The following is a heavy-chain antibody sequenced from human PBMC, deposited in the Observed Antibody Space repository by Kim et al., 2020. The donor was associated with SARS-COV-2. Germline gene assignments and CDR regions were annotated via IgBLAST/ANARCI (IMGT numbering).Heavy chain of an antibody. Sequence: SQTLSLTCAISGDSVSSNNAAWNWIRQSPSRGLEWLGRTYYRSKWFNDYALSVKSRITINPDTSKNHFSLQLSSVTPEDTAVYYCANGGSGLGGMNVWGQGPTVTV. J-gene: IGHJ6*02. CDR2: TYYRSKWFN. D-gene: IGHD3-16*01. CDR1: GDSVSSNNAA. V-gene: IGHV6-1*01. CDR3: ANGGSGLGGMNV.